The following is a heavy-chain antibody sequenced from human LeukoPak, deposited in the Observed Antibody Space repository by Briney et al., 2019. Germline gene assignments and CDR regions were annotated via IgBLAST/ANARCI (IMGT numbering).Heavy chain of an antibody. V-gene: IGHV3-23*01. D-gene: IGHD3-10*01. Sequence: GGSLRLSCTASGFIFSNYYMTWVRQARGKGLEWVSTISGGGSITYYADSVKGRFTISRDKSRNTLYLQMNSLRAEDTAVYYCARGLITMVRGVILKPSPFDYWGQGTLVTVSS. CDR3: ARGLITMVRGVILKPSPFDY. CDR1: GFIFSNYY. J-gene: IGHJ4*02. CDR2: ISGGGSIT.